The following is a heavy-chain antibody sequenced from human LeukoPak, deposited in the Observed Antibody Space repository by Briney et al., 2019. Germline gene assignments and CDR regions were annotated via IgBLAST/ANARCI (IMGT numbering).Heavy chain of an antibody. CDR3: ARQPSAVVAGWFDP. D-gene: IGHD2-15*01. J-gene: IGHJ5*02. Sequence: SETLSLTCTVSGGSISSYYWSWIRQPPGKGLEWIGYIYYSGSINYNPSLKSRVTISVDTSKNQFSLKLSSVTAADTAAYYCARQPSAVVAGWFDPWGQGTLVTVSS. CDR2: IYYSGSI. V-gene: IGHV4-59*08. CDR1: GGSISSYY.